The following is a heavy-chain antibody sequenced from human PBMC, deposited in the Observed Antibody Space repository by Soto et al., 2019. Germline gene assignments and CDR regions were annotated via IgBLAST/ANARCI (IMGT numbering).Heavy chain of an antibody. V-gene: IGHV4-59*01. CDR2: ISYSGST. Sequence: QVQLQESGPGLVKPSETLSLTCTVSGGSIRSYYWSWIRQPPGKGLEWIGYISYSGSTSYNPSLSSRVTIAVDTSKSHFSLKLNSVTAADTAVYYCARAGLRFGSRFDYWGQGTLVTVSS. CDR3: ARAGLRFGSRFDY. D-gene: IGHD3-10*01. CDR1: GGSIRSYY. J-gene: IGHJ4*02.